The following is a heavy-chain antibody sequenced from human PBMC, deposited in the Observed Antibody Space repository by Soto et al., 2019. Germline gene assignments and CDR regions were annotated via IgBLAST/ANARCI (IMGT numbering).Heavy chain of an antibody. CDR1: GGTFSSYA. J-gene: IGHJ4*02. CDR2: IIPIFGTA. D-gene: IGHD2-15*01. CDR3: ARDFIRGRGYCSGGSCYRPYYYFDY. Sequence: GASLKVSCKSSGGTFSSYAISWVRQAPGQGLEWMGGIIPIFGTANYAQKFQGRVTITADESTSTAYMELSSLRSEDTAVYYCARDFIRGRGYCSGGSCYRPYYYFDYWGQGTLVTVSS. V-gene: IGHV1-69*13.